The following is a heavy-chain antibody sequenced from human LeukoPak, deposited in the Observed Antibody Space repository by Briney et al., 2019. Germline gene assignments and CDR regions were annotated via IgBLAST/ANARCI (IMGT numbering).Heavy chain of an antibody. CDR3: AGSSYYDFWSGFQNWFDP. V-gene: IGHV3-48*01. Sequence: PGGSLRLSCGASGFTFSNYWMSWVRQAPGKGLEWVSYISSSSSTIYYADSVKGRFTISRDNAKNSLYLQMNSLRAEDTAVYYCAGSSYYDFWSGFQNWFDPWGQGTLVTVSS. J-gene: IGHJ5*02. D-gene: IGHD3-3*01. CDR1: GFTFSNYW. CDR2: ISSSSSTI.